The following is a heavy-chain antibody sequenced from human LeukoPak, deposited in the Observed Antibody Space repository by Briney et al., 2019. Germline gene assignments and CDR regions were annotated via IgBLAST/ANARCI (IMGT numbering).Heavy chain of an antibody. CDR3: ARDRGYFDN. J-gene: IGHJ4*02. CDR1: VFTFSIYS. CDR2: ITSSSNYI. V-gene: IGHV3-21*01. Sequence: GGSLRLSCAASVFTFSIYSMNWVRQAPGKGLEWLSSITSSSNYIYYADSVKGRFTISRDNVQNSLYLQMNSLRAEETAMYYCARDRGYFDNWGQGTLVTVSS.